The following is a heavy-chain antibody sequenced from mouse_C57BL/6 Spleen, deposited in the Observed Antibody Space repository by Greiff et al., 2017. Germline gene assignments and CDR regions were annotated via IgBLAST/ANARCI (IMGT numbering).Heavy chain of an antibody. J-gene: IGHJ1*03. V-gene: IGHV2-5*01. Sequence: QVQLQQSGPGLVQPSQSLSITCTVSGFSLTSYGVHWVRQSPGKGLEWLGVIWSGGSTDNNAAFMSRLSITRDNSKSQVFFKMNSLQADDTAIYDCSRNNDYNGGWYVGVWGTGTTVTVA. CDR2: IWSGGST. CDR1: GFSLTSYG. D-gene: IGHD1-2*01. CDR3: SRNNDYNGGWYVGV.